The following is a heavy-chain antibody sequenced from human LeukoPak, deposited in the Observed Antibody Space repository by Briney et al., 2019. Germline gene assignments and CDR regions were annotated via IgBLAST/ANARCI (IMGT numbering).Heavy chain of an antibody. CDR1: GYTFTSCD. J-gene: IGHJ4*02. CDR2: IIPILGIA. D-gene: IGHD1-26*01. V-gene: IGHV1-69*04. CDR3: ARDLRDHYYTAVSRLLDY. Sequence: GASVKVSCKASGYTFTSCDVNWVRQAPGQGLEWMGRIIPILGIANYAQKFQGRVTITADKSTSTAYMELSSLRSEDTAVYYCARDLRDHYYTAVSRLLDYWGQGTLVTVSS.